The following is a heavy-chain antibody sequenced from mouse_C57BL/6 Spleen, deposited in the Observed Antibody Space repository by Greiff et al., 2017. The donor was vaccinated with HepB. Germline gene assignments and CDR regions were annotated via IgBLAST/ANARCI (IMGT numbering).Heavy chain of an antibody. D-gene: IGHD2-4*01. V-gene: IGHV1-77*01. J-gene: IGHJ1*03. Sequence: VQLQQSGAELVKPGASVKISCKASGYTFTDYYINWVKQRPGQGLEWIGKIGPGSGSTYYNEKFKGKATLTADKSSSTAYMQLSSLTSEDSAVYFFARSGYDYDFSYWYFDVWGTGTTVTVSS. CDR3: ARSGYDYDFSYWYFDV. CDR2: IGPGSGST. CDR1: GYTFTDYY.